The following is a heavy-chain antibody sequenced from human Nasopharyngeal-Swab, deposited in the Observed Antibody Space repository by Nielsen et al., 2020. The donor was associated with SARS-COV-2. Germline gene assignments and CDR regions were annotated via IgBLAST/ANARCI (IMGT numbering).Heavy chain of an antibody. Sequence: RQAPGKGLEWIGEINHSGSTNYNPSLKSRVTISVDTSKNQFSLKLSSVTAADTAVYYCARGSLVVVTIAPFDYWGQGTLVTDSS. CDR3: ARGSLVVVTIAPFDY. V-gene: IGHV4-34*01. J-gene: IGHJ4*02. CDR2: INHSGST. D-gene: IGHD3-22*01.